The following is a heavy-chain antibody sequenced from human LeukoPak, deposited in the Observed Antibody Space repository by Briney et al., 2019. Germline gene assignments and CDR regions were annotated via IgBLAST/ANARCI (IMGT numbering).Heavy chain of an antibody. CDR1: GHTLTELA. CDR2: FDPEDGQT. J-gene: IGHJ4*02. CDR3: ATEGGRSYYLY. Sequence: ASVRVSCKASGHTLTELAFHWVRQAPGKGLEWMGGFDPEDGQTIYAQKFQGRVTVTEDTSTDTAYMELSSLGSEDTAVYYCATEGGRSYYLYWGQGTLVTVSS. D-gene: IGHD1-26*01. V-gene: IGHV1-24*01.